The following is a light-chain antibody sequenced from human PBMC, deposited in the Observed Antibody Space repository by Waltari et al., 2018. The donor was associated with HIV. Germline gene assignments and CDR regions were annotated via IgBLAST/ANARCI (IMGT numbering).Light chain of an antibody. CDR3: QQRSSWLT. CDR2: DAS. V-gene: IGKV3-11*01. Sequence: EIVLTQSPATLSLSPGERASLSCSASHIVDCYLAWYQQKPGQAPRLLIYDASNRATGIPARFSGSGSGTDFTLTISSREPEDFAVYYCQQRSSWLTFGGGTKVEIK. CDR1: HIVDCY. J-gene: IGKJ4*01.